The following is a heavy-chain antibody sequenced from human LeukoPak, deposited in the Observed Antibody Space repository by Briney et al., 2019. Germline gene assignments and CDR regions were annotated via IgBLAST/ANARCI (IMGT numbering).Heavy chain of an antibody. CDR2: IYTSGST. D-gene: IGHD2-15*01. CDR1: GGSISSGSYY. Sequence: SETLSLTCTVSGGSISSGSYYWSWIRQPAGKGLEWIGRIYTSGSTNYNPSLKSRVTISVDTSKNQFSLKLSSVTAADTAVYYCARDPRYCSGGSCYPYYYYGMDVWGQGTTVTVSS. CDR3: ARDPRYCSGGSCYPYYYYGMDV. V-gene: IGHV4-61*02. J-gene: IGHJ6*02.